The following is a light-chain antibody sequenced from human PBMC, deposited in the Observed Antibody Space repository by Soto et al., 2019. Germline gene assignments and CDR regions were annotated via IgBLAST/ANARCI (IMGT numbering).Light chain of an antibody. CDR1: QSISNNY. Sequence: EIVLTQSPGTLSLSPGERATLSCRASQSISNNYLAWHQQKPGQAPRLLIYGASSRATGIPDRFSGSDSGTGFSLTISRLEPEYFAVYHCQQYSTSPWTFGYGTKVEIK. V-gene: IGKV3-20*01. CDR3: QQYSTSPWT. J-gene: IGKJ1*01. CDR2: GAS.